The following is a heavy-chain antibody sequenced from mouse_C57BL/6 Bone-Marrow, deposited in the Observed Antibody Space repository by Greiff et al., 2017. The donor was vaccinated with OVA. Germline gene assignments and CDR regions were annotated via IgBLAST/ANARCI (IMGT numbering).Heavy chain of an antibody. V-gene: IGHV1-82*01. CDR2: IYPGDGDT. CDR1: GYAFSSSW. Sequence: QVQLKESGPELVKPGASVKISCKASGYAFSSSWMNWVKQRPGKGLEWIGRIYPGDGDTNYNGKFKGKATLTADKSSSTAYMQLSSLTSEDSAVYFCVGYYFDYWGQGTTLTVSS. CDR3: VGYYFDY. J-gene: IGHJ2*01.